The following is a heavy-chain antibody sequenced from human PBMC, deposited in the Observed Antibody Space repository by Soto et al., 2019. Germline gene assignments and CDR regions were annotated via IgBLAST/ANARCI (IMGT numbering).Heavy chain of an antibody. J-gene: IGHJ5*02. CDR2: INHSGST. CDR1: GGSFSGYY. CDR3: AREVMIGYCSSTSCYELGPWFDP. D-gene: IGHD2-2*01. V-gene: IGHV4-34*01. Sequence: LSLTCAVYGGSFSGYYWSWIRQPPGKGLEWIGEINHSGSTNYNPSLKSRVTISVDKSKNQFSLKLSSVTAADTAVYYCAREVMIGYCSSTSCYELGPWFDPWGQGTLVTVSS.